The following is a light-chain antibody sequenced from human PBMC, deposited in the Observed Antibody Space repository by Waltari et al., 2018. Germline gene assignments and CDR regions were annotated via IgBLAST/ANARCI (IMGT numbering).Light chain of an antibody. CDR2: GAS. CDR1: QSVNSNY. Sequence: EIVLTQSPGTLSLSPGEGATLSCRASQSVNSNYLTWFQQKPGQAPRLLIFGASSRATAVPDRFSGSGSGTDVTLTISRLEPEDFAMYYCQQYGSPYTFGQGTRVEIK. V-gene: IGKV3-20*01. CDR3: QQYGSPYT. J-gene: IGKJ2*01.